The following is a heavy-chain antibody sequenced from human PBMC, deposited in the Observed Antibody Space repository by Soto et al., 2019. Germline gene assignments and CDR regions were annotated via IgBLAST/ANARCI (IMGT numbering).Heavy chain of an antibody. J-gene: IGHJ6*02. CDR1: VFTCSSNE. CDR2: MSVSGSMR. Sequence: WGSLRRSCPPSVFTCSSNEMNWCRQAPGKGLEWVSYMSVSGSMRFYADAVRGRFTISRDNTKKMLYLQMNSLRVEDTALYYCATVGLTGTVWRQGTTVTVSS. V-gene: IGHV3-48*03. D-gene: IGHD3-9*01. CDR3: ATVGLTGTV.